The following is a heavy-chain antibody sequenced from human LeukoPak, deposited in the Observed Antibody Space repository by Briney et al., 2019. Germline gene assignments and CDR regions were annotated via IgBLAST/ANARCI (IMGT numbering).Heavy chain of an antibody. CDR3: ARDMAKIASYDILTGPLDY. V-gene: IGHV3-11*01. CDR2: ISSSGSTI. D-gene: IGHD3-9*01. J-gene: IGHJ4*02. CDR1: GFTFSDYY. Sequence: PGGSLRLSCAASGFTFSDYYMSWIRQAPGKGLEWVSYISSSGSTIYYADSVKGRFTISRDNAKNSLYLQMNSLRAEDTAVYYYARDMAKIASYDILTGPLDYWGQGTLVTVSS.